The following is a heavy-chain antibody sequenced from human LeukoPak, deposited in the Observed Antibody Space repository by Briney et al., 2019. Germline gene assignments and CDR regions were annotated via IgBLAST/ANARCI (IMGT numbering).Heavy chain of an antibody. CDR3: AKNAGYGDYVELDC. CDR2: ISGSGGST. V-gene: IGHV3-23*01. D-gene: IGHD4-17*01. Sequence: PGGSLRLSCAASGFTFSSYAMSWVRRAPGKGLEWVSAISGSGGSTYYADSVKGRFTISRDNSKNTLYLQMNSLRAEDTAVYYCAKNAGYGDYVELDCWGQGTLVTVSS. J-gene: IGHJ4*02. CDR1: GFTFSSYA.